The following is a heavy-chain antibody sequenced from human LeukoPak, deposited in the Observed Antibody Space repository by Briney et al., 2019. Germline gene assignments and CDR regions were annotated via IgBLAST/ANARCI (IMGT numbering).Heavy chain of an antibody. CDR2: TSSSGSTR. J-gene: IGHJ4*02. D-gene: IGHD1-14*01. Sequence: PGGSLRLSCAASGFTFSSYEMNWVRQAPGKGLEWVSYTSSSGSTRYYADSVKGRFTISRDNAKNSLYLQVNSLRAEDMAVYYSARENHGNCFDYWGQGTVVTVSS. CDR1: GFTFSSYE. CDR3: ARENHGNCFDY. V-gene: IGHV3-48*03.